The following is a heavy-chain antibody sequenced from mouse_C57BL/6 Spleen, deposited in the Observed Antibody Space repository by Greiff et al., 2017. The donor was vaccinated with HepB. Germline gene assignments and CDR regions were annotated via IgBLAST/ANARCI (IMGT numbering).Heavy chain of an antibody. Sequence: EVQVVESEGGLVQPGSSMKLSCTASGFTFSDYYMAWVRQVPEKGLEWVANINYDGSSTYYLDSLKSRFIISRDNAKNILYLQMSSLKSEDTATYYCARKGHGYFDYWGQGTTLTVSS. J-gene: IGHJ2*01. CDR3: ARKGHGYFDY. V-gene: IGHV5-16*01. D-gene: IGHD3-3*01. CDR1: GFTFSDYY. CDR2: INYDGSST.